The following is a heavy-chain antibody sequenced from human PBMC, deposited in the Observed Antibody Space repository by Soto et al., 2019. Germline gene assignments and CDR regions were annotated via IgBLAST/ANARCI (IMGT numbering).Heavy chain of an antibody. CDR2: INAGNGNT. V-gene: IGHV1-3*01. CDR3: ARDPGWYYYYGMDV. J-gene: IGHJ6*02. Sequence: EASVKVSCKASGYTFTSYAMHWVRQAPGQRLEWMGWINAGNGNTKYSQKFQGRVTITRDTSASTAYMELSSLRSEDTAVYYCARDPGWYYYYGMDVWGQGTTVTVSS. CDR1: GYTFTSYA. D-gene: IGHD2-15*01.